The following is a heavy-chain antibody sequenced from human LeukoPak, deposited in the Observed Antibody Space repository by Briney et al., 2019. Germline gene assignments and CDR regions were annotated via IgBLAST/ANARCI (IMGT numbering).Heavy chain of an antibody. CDR1: GYNFNSYW. Sequence: GESLKISCKGYGYNFNSYWIGWVRQMPGGGLEWMGIIYPGDSNTRYSPSFQGQVTISADRSITTAYLQWSSLKASDTAMYYCARHRDGSGSYFDAFDIWGQGTMVTVSS. V-gene: IGHV5-51*01. D-gene: IGHD3-10*01. J-gene: IGHJ3*02. CDR2: IYPGDSNT. CDR3: ARHRDGSGSYFDAFDI.